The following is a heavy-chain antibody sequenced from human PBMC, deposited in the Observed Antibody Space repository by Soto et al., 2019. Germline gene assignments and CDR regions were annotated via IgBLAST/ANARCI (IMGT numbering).Heavy chain of an antibody. CDR2: IYHSGST. V-gene: IGHV4-4*02. J-gene: IGHJ6*02. CDR3: ARGRSVSTVAGYYYYGMDV. Sequence: QVQLQESGPGLVKPSGTLSLTCAVSGGSISSSNWWSWVRQPPGKGLEWIGEIYHSGSTNYNPSLKSRVTISVDQSKNQFSLKLSSVTAADTAVYYCARGRSVSTVAGYYYYGMDVWGQGTTVTVSS. D-gene: IGHD4-4*01. CDR1: GGSISSSNW.